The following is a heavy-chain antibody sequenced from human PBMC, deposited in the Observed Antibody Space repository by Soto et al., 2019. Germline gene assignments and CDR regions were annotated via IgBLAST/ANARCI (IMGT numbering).Heavy chain of an antibody. V-gene: IGHV3-23*01. J-gene: IGHJ6*02. Sequence: AGGSLRLSCAASGFTFSSYAMSWVRQAPGKGLEWVSAISGSGGSTYYADSVKGRFTISRDNSKNTLYLQMNSLRAEDTAVYYCAKALKYWPNYYYYGMDVWGQGTTVTVSS. CDR3: AKALKYWPNYYYYGMDV. D-gene: IGHD2-8*02. CDR2: ISGSGGST. CDR1: GFTFSSYA.